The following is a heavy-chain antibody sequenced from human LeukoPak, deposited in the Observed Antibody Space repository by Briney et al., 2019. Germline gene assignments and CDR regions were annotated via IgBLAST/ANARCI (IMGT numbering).Heavy chain of an antibody. V-gene: IGHV3-23*01. CDR3: AKERYYYDSSGSPGTYYFDY. Sequence: GGSLRLSCAASGVTFSSYAMSWVRQAPGKGLEWVSAISGSGGSTYYADSVKGRFTISRDNSKNTLYLQMNSLRAEDTAVYYCAKERYYYDSSGSPGTYYFDYWGQGTLVTVSS. CDR1: GVTFSSYA. D-gene: IGHD3-22*01. CDR2: ISGSGGST. J-gene: IGHJ4*02.